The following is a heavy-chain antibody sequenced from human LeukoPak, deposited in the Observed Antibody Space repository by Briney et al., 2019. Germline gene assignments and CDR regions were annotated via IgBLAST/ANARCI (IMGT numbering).Heavy chain of an antibody. J-gene: IGHJ4*02. CDR1: GFTFSSYG. CDR2: IWYDGSNK. V-gene: IGHV3-30*19. Sequence: PRGSLRLSCAASGFTFSSYGMHWVRQAPGKGLEWVAVIWYDGSNKYYADSVKGRFTISRDNSENTLYLEMNSLRAEDTAVYYCARAPTVTTNIDYWGQGTLVTVSS. D-gene: IGHD4-17*01. CDR3: ARAPTVTTNIDY.